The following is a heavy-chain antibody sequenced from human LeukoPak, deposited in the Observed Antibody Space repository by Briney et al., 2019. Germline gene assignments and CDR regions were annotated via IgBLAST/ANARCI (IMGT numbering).Heavy chain of an antibody. J-gene: IGHJ4*02. Sequence: PGGSLRLSCAASGFTFSSYWMTWVRQAPGKGLEWVANIKQDGSEKYYVDSVKGRFTISRDNAKNSLYLQMNSLRAEDTAVYYCARWRLNLAAADVNFDYWGQGTLVTVSS. CDR3: ARWRLNLAAADVNFDY. V-gene: IGHV3-7*01. CDR2: IKQDGSEK. D-gene: IGHD6-13*01. CDR1: GFTFSSYW.